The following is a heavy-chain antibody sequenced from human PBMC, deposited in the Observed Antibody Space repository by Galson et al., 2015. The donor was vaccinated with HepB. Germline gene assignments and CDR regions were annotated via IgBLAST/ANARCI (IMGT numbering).Heavy chain of an antibody. Sequence: SLRLSCAASGFTFSSFGMHWVRQAPGKGLEWVALISYDGSNKYYGDSVKGRFTISRDNSKNTLYLQMNSLRPEDTAVYYCAKGVGSGKPWSDAFDIWGQGTMVTVSS. J-gene: IGHJ3*02. CDR3: AKGVGSGKPWSDAFDI. V-gene: IGHV3-30*18. D-gene: IGHD3-10*01. CDR1: GFTFSSFG. CDR2: ISYDGSNK.